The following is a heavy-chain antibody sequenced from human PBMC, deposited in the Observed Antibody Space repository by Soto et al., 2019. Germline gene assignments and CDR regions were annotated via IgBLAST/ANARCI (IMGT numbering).Heavy chain of an antibody. V-gene: IGHV1-18*01. J-gene: IGHJ6*02. CDR2: ISAYNGNT. CDR3: ASGVDGDYPSLYYYGMDV. CDR1: GYTFTSYG. Sequence: ASVKVSCKASGYTFTSYGISWVRQAPGQGLEWMGWISAYNGNTNYAQKLQGRVTMTTDTSTSTAYMELRSLRSDDTAVYYCASGVDGDYPSLYYYGMDVWGQGTTVTVSS. D-gene: IGHD4-17*01.